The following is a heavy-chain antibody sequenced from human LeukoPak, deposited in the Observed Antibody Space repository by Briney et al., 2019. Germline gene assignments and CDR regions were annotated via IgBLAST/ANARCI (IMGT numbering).Heavy chain of an antibody. V-gene: IGHV3-23*01. CDR2: ISGRGDST. CDR3: AKHARRGPHWFDP. D-gene: IGHD2-8*01. J-gene: IGHJ5*02. Sequence: GGSLRLSCAASGFTFSTYAMSWVRQAPGKGLEWVSVISGRGDSTYYADSVKGRFTISRDNSKNTLYLQMNSLRADDTAVYYCAKHARRGPHWFDPWGQGTLVTVSS. CDR1: GFTFSTYA.